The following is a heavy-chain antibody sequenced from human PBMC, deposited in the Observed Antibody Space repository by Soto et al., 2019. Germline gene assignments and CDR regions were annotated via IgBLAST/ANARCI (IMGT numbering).Heavy chain of an antibody. CDR2: ISGSGGST. Sequence: GGSLRPSCAAPGIPFSSYAMSWVPPAPGKGLEGGSAISGSGGSTYYADSVKGRFTISRDNSKNTLYLQMNSLRAEDTAVYYCAKDRQWLVHGNFDYWGQGTLVTVSS. D-gene: IGHD6-19*01. V-gene: IGHV3-23*01. CDR1: GIPFSSYA. CDR3: AKDRQWLVHGNFDY. J-gene: IGHJ4*02.